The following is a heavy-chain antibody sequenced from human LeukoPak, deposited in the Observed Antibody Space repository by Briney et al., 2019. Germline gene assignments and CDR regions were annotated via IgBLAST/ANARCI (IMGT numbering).Heavy chain of an antibody. CDR3: AREQSGSYSFDY. D-gene: IGHD1-26*01. CDR2: ISYDGSNK. Sequence: GGSLRLSCAASGFTFSSYAMHWVRQAPGKGLEWVAVISYDGSNKYYADSVKGRFTISRDNSKNTLYLQMNSLRAEDTAVYYCAREQSGSYSFDYWGQGTLVTVSS. CDR1: GFTFSSYA. J-gene: IGHJ4*02. V-gene: IGHV3-30*01.